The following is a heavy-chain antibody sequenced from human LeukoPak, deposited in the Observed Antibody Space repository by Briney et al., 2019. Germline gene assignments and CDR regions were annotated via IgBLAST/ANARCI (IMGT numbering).Heavy chain of an antibody. CDR1: GFTFEDYA. D-gene: IGHD2-15*01. CDR3: AKAWNIGYCSGSSCNPMDV. CDR2: ISWDGGST. V-gene: IGHV3-43D*03. Sequence: GGSLRLSCAASGFTFEDYAMHWVRHAPGKGPEWVSLISWDGGSTYYADSVKGRFTISRDNSKNSLYLQMNSLRAEDTALYYCAKAWNIGYCSGSSCNPMDVWGQGTTVTVSS. J-gene: IGHJ6*02.